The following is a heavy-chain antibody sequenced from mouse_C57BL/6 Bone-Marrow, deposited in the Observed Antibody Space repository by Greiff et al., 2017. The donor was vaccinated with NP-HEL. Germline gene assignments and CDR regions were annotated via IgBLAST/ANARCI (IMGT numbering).Heavy chain of an antibody. CDR3: ARSVYYYGSSYWYFDV. V-gene: IGHV1-80*01. Sequence: VQRVESGAELVKPGASVKISCKASGYAFSSYWMNWVKQRPGKGLEWIGQIYPGDGDTNYNGKFKGKATLTADKSSSTAYMQLSSLTSEDSAVYFCARSVYYYGSSYWYFDVWGTGTTVTVSS. D-gene: IGHD1-1*01. CDR2: IYPGDGDT. J-gene: IGHJ1*03. CDR1: GYAFSSYW.